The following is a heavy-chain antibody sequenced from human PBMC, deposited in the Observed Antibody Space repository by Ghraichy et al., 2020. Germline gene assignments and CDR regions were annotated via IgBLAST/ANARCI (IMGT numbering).Heavy chain of an antibody. CDR1: GFTFSSYG. Sequence: GGSLRLSCAASGFTFSSYGMHWVRQAPGKGLEWVAVISYDGSNKYYADSVKGRFTISRDNSKNTLYLQMNSLRAEDTAVYYCAKDMGYGGSLYGMDVWGQGTTVTVSS. CDR3: AKDMGYGGSLYGMDV. CDR2: ISYDGSNK. D-gene: IGHD4-23*01. J-gene: IGHJ6*02. V-gene: IGHV3-30*18.